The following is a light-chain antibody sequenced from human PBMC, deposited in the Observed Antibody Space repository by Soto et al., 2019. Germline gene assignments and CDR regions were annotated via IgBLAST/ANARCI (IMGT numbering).Light chain of an antibody. CDR2: KAS. CDR3: QHYNSYSEA. Sequence: DIQMTQSPSTLSGSVGDRVTITCRASQTISSWLAWYQQNPGKAPKLLIYKASTLKSGVPSRFSGSGSGTEFTLTISSRQPDDFATYYCQHYNSYSEAFGQGTKLELK. J-gene: IGKJ1*01. V-gene: IGKV1-5*03. CDR1: QTISSW.